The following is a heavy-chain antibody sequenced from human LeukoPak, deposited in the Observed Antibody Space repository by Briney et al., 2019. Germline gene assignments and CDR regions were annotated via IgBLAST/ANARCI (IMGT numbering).Heavy chain of an antibody. CDR1: GFTFSSYS. CDR2: ISSSSSYI. V-gene: IGHV3-21*01. D-gene: IGHD6-13*01. J-gene: IGHJ5*02. Sequence: GGSLTLSCAASGFTFSSYSMNWVRQAPGKGLEWVSSISSSSSYIYYADSVKGRFTISRDNAKNSLYLQMNSLRAEDTAVYYCARGRIVAARFDPWGQGTLVTVSS. CDR3: ARGRIVAARFDP.